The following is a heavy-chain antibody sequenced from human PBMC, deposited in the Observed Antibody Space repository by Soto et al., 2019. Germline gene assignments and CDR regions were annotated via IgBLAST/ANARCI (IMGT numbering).Heavy chain of an antibody. CDR1: GFTFSSYG. D-gene: IGHD1-26*01. V-gene: IGHV3-30*03. Sequence: QVQLVESGGGVVQPGRSLRLSGAASGFTFSSYGMHLVRQAPGKGLEWVAVISYDGSNKYYADSVKGRFTISRDNSKNTLYLQMNSLRAEDTAVYYCARSPYSVSDLAYFDYWGQGTLVTVCS. CDR3: ARSPYSVSDLAYFDY. J-gene: IGHJ4*02. CDR2: ISYDGSNK.